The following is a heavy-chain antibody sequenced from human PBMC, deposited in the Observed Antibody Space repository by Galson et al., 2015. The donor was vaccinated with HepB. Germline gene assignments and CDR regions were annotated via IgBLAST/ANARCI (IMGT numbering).Heavy chain of an antibody. Sequence: SVKVSCKASGYTFTSYGISWVRQAPGQGLEWMGWISAYNGNTNYAQKLQGRVTMTTDTSTSTAYMELRSLRSDDTAVYYCARRVAEPGYYYYYYMDVWGKGTTVTVSS. V-gene: IGHV1-18*01. J-gene: IGHJ6*03. CDR3: ARRVAEPGYYYYYYMDV. CDR2: ISAYNGNT. CDR1: GYTFTSYG. D-gene: IGHD6-19*01.